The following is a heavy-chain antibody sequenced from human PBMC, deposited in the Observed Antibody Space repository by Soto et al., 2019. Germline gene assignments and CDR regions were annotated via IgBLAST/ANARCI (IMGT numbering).Heavy chain of an antibody. CDR2: LPPRGSI. CDR1: GASISSSY. J-gene: IGHJ5*02. CDR3: ARNMWFGFDR. D-gene: IGHD3-10*01. Sequence: NPSETLSLTCTVSGASISSSYWSWIRQSPGKGLEWIGRLPPRGSITYNPSLKSRVTLSLDTSQNQFSLKLTSVTAADTAVYYCARNMWFGFDRWGQGSMVTVSS. V-gene: IGHV4-4*07.